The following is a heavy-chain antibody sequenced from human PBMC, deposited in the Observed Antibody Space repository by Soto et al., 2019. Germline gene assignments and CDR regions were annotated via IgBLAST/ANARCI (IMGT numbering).Heavy chain of an antibody. CDR2: IYYSGST. CDR3: ARDHGQYYYDSSATKSLRSYYYYGMDV. Sequence: SETLSLTCTVSGGSISSYYWSWIRQPPGKGLEWIGYIYYSGSTNYNPSLKSRVTISVDTSKNQFSLKLSSVTAADTAVYYCARDHGQYYYDSSATKSLRSYYYYGMDVWGQGTTVTVSS. CDR1: GGSISSYY. D-gene: IGHD3-22*01. V-gene: IGHV4-59*01. J-gene: IGHJ6*02.